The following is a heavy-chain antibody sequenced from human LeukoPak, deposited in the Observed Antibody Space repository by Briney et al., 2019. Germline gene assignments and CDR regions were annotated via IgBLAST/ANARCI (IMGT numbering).Heavy chain of an antibody. V-gene: IGHV4-30-4*08. D-gene: IGHD3-22*01. Sequence: SQTLSLTCTVSGGSISSGDYYWSWIRQPPGKGLEWIGYIYYSGSTYYNPSLKSRVTISVDTSKNQFSLKLGSVTAADTAVYYCARDVKSDSSGYSDYWGQGTLVTVSS. CDR2: IYYSGST. CDR1: GGSISSGDYY. J-gene: IGHJ4*02. CDR3: ARDVKSDSSGYSDY.